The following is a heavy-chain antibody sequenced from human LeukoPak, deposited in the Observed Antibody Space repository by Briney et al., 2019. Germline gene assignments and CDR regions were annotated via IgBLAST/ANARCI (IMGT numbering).Heavy chain of an antibody. CDR3: ARGGSTAGLKYNWFDP. V-gene: IGHV1-2*06. Sequence: ASVKVSCKASRYTFTGYYMHWVRQAPGQGLEWMGRINPNSGGTNYAQKFQGRVTMTRDTSINTAYMEVNRLRSDDTAVYYCARGGSTAGLKYNWFDPWGQGTLVTVSS. J-gene: IGHJ5*02. D-gene: IGHD2-2*01. CDR2: INPNSGGT. CDR1: RYTFTGYY.